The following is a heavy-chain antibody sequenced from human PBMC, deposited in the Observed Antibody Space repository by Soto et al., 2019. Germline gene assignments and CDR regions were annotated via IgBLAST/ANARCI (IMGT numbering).Heavy chain of an antibody. CDR2: INSDGSST. CDR1: GFTFSSYW. D-gene: IGHD5-12*01. Sequence: EVQLVESGGGLVQPGGSLRLSCAASGFTFSSYWMHWVRQAPGKGLVWVSRINSDGSSTSYADSVKGRFTISRDNAKNTLYLQMTSLRAEDTAVYYCAFVEMATLGLDYWGQGTLVTVSS. V-gene: IGHV3-74*01. J-gene: IGHJ4*02. CDR3: AFVEMATLGLDY.